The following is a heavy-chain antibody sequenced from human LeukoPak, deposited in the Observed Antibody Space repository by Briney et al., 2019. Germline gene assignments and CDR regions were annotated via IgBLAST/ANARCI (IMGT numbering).Heavy chain of an antibody. V-gene: IGHV4-4*07. D-gene: IGHD5-12*01. CDR3: ARGGWLRLGGPYYYYMDV. CDR2: IYTSGST. Sequence: SETLSLTCTVSGGSISSYYWSWIRQPAGKGLEWIGRIYTSGSTNYNPSLKSRVTISVDTSKNQFSLKLSSVTAADTAVYYCARGGWLRLGGPYYYYMDVWGKGTTVTVSS. CDR1: GGSISSYY. J-gene: IGHJ6*03.